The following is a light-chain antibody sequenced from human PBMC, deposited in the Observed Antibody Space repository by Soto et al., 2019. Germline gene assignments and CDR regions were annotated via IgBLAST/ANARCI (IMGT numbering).Light chain of an antibody. CDR1: PTIRSW. Sequence: DIQMTQSPSTLSGSVGDRVTITCRARPTIRSWLAWYQQKPGKAPKLLIYKASTLKSGVPSRFSGRGSGTEVTLTISSLQPDEFATYYCQHYNSYAEAFGQGTKVELK. CDR2: KAS. J-gene: IGKJ1*01. V-gene: IGKV1-5*03. CDR3: QHYNSYAEA.